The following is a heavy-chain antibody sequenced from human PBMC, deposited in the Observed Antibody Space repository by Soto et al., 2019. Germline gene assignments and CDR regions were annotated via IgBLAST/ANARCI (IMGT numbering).Heavy chain of an antibody. CDR3: AGGRRTVVTHPGFDY. D-gene: IGHD2-15*01. CDR2: IIPIFGTA. V-gene: IGHV1-69*01. CDR1: GGTFSSYA. Sequence: QVQLVQSGAEVKKPGSSVKVSCKASGGTFSSYASSWVRQAPGPGLEWMGGIIPIFGTANYAQKFQGRVTMTGDESTSTAYVELSSLRFEDTAVYYCAGGRRTVVTHPGFDYWGEGTLVTVST. J-gene: IGHJ4*02.